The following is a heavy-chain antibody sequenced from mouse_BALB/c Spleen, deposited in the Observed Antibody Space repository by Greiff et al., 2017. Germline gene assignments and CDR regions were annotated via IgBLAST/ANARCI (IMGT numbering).Heavy chain of an antibody. CDR1: GFAFSSYD. V-gene: IGHV5-12-1*01. J-gene: IGHJ3*01. D-gene: IGHD1-1*01. CDR2: ISSGGGST. Sequence: EVQGVESGGGLVKPGGSLKLSCAASGFAFSSYDMSWVRQTPEKRLEWVAYISSGGGSTYYPDTVKGRFTISRDNAKNTLYLQMSSLKSEDTAMYYCARHDGSSPWFAYWGQGTLVTVSA. CDR3: ARHDGSSPWFAY.